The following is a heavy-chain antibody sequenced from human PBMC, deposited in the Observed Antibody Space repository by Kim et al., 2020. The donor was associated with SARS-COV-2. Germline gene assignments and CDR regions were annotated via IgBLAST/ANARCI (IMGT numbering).Heavy chain of an antibody. J-gene: IGHJ6*03. D-gene: IGHD6-13*01. V-gene: IGHV3-30*18. Sequence: GGSLRLSCAASGFTFSSYGMHWVRQAPGKGLEWVAVISYDGSNKYYADSVKGRFTISRDNSKNTLYLQMNSLRAEDTAVYYCAKDPYSSHYYYMDVWGKGTTVTVSS. CDR1: GFTFSSYG. CDR2: ISYDGSNK. CDR3: AKDPYSSHYYYMDV.